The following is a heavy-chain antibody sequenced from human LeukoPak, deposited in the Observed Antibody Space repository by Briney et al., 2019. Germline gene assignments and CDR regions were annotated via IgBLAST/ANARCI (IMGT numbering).Heavy chain of an antibody. V-gene: IGHV3-66*01. Sequence: PGGSLRLSCAASGFTVRSNYMSWVRQAPGKGLEWVSVIYSGGSTYYADSVKGRFTISRDNSENTLYLQMNSLRAEDTAVYYCARGWLALFDYWGQGTLVTVSS. CDR1: GFTVRSNY. J-gene: IGHJ4*02. D-gene: IGHD5-24*01. CDR3: ARGWLALFDY. CDR2: IYSGGST.